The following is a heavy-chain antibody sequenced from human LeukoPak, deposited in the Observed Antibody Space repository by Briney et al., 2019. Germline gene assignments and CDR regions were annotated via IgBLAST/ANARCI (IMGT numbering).Heavy chain of an antibody. J-gene: IGHJ4*02. Sequence: GESLKISCKGSGYNFSTYWIGWVRQMPGKGLGWMGIIYPGDSDTRYSPSFQGQVTISADKSISTAYLQWSSLKASDTAMYYCARPRTRGYNYGLIYWGQGTLVTVSS. V-gene: IGHV5-51*01. CDR2: IYPGDSDT. CDR3: ARPRTRGYNYGLIY. D-gene: IGHD5-18*01. CDR1: GYNFSTYW.